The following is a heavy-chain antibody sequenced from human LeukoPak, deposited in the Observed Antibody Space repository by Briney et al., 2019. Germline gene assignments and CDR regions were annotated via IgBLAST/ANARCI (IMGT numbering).Heavy chain of an antibody. J-gene: IGHJ4*01. D-gene: IGHD6-19*01. Sequence: PSETLSLTCTVSGGTISSSSYYWGWIRQPPGKGLEWIGSIYYSGSTYYNPSLKSRVTISADTSKNQFSLKLSSVTAADTAVYYSEVLWGIAVASTRDDYWGQGTLVTVSS. CDR3: EVLWGIAVASTRDDY. CDR1: GGTISSSSYY. CDR2: IYYSGST. V-gene: IGHV4-39*01.